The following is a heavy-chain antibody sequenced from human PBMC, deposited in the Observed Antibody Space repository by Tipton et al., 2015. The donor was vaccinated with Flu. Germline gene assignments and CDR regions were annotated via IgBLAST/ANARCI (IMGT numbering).Heavy chain of an antibody. D-gene: IGHD6-19*01. CDR3: ARAGAVAGPGVFDY. V-gene: IGHV4-38-2*02. Sequence: LRLSCTVPGYSISSGYYWGWIRQPPGKGLEWIGSIYHSGSTYYNPSLKSRVTISVDTSKNQFSLKLSSVTAADTAVYYCARAGAVAGPGVFDYWGQGTLVTVSS. CDR2: IYHSGST. J-gene: IGHJ4*02. CDR1: GYSISSGYY.